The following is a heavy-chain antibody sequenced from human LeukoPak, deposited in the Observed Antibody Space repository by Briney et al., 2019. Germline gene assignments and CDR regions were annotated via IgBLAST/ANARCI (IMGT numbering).Heavy chain of an antibody. D-gene: IGHD2-2*01. CDR1: GLTFSAYA. Sequence: GGSLRLSCVSSGLTFSAYAMSWVRQAPGRGLEWVSGITSSGGSTYYADSVKGRFTISRDNSKNTLFLQMNGLRAEDTAVYHCAKRGGYCSSASCYYYYMDVWGKGTTVTVSS. CDR3: AKRGGYCSSASCYYYYMDV. CDR2: ITSSGGST. V-gene: IGHV3-23*01. J-gene: IGHJ6*03.